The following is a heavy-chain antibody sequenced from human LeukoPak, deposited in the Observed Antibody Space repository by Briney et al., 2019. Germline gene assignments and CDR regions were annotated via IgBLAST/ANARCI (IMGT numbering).Heavy chain of an antibody. V-gene: IGHV4-61*08. D-gene: IGHD2-2*01. J-gene: IGHJ4*02. Sequence: SQTLSLTCTVSGGSISSGDYYWSWIRQPPGKGLEWIGYIYYSGSTNYNPSLKSRVTISVDTSKNQFSLKLSSVTAADTAVYYCAGGARCSRSSSTSCYEGYWGQGTLVTVSS. CDR3: AGGARCSRSSSTSCYEGY. CDR1: GGSISSGDYY. CDR2: IYYSGST.